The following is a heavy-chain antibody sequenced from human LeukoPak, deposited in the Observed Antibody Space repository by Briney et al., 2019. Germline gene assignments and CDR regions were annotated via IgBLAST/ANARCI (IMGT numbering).Heavy chain of an antibody. CDR1: GYTFTSYG. V-gene: IGHV1-18*01. J-gene: IGHJ4*02. D-gene: IGHD4-17*01. Sequence: ASVKVSCKASGYTFTSYGFSWVRQAPGQGLEWMGWISTYSANTNYAQKFRGRVTMTTDTSTSTAYMALRSLRSDDTAVYYCARLLVPLRCPDYWGQGTLVTVSS. CDR2: ISTYSANT. CDR3: ARLLVPLRCPDY.